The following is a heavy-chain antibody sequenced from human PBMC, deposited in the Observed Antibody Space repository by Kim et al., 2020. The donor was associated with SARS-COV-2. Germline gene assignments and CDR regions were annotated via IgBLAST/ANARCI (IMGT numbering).Heavy chain of an antibody. D-gene: IGHD2-15*01. CDR1: GFTFTSFA. CDR2: ISTEATSI. J-gene: IGHJ4*01. CDR3: ATGGGSHRPFDN. V-gene: IGHV3-23*03. Sequence: GGSLRLSCAASGFTFTSFAMSWVRQGPGKGMEWVSVISTEATSIIYADSVTGRVTISRENSKNIQYLQMNSLRAEDKAVYYCATGGGSHRPFDNWANGT.